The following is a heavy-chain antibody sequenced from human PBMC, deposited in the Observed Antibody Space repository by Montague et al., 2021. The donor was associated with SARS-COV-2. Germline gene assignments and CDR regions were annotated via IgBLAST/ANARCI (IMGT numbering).Heavy chain of an antibody. D-gene: IGHD1-14*01. V-gene: IGHV6-1*01. J-gene: IGHJ6*02. CDR1: GDSVSSNSAT. CDR3: TSGREGNYNVMDV. CDR2: TYYRSKWYN. Sequence: CAISGDSVSSNSATRSWVRQSPSRGLEWLGRTYYRSKWYNDYAVSVRGRVTINPDTSKNQFSLQLNSVTPEDTAIYYCTSGREGNYNVMDVWGQGTTVTVSS.